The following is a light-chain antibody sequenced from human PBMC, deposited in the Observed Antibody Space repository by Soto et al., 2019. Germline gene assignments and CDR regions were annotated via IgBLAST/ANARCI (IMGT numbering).Light chain of an antibody. CDR2: GNN. Sequence: QSALTQPPSVSGAPGQRVPISCNGSSANIGAAYNVDWYQQLPGTAPKLLIYGNNNRPSGVPARFSGSKSGTSASLAIAGLQAEDEGDYYCQSYDSSLSGYVFGAGTKVTVL. CDR3: QSYDSSLSGYV. CDR1: SANIGAAYN. V-gene: IGLV1-40*01. J-gene: IGLJ1*01.